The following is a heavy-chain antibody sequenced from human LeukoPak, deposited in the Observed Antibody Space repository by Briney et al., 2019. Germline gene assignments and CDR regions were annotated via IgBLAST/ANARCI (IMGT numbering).Heavy chain of an antibody. CDR2: ISAYNGNT. Sequence: ASVKVSCKASGYTFTSYDINWVRQATGQGLEWMGWISAYNGNTNYAQKLQGRVTITRNTSISTAYMELSSLRSDDTAVYYCARGSPPRRNYDSRGYYSYYFDYWGQGTLVTVSS. D-gene: IGHD3-22*01. CDR1: GYTFTSYD. J-gene: IGHJ4*02. V-gene: IGHV1-8*03. CDR3: ARGSPPRRNYDSRGYYSYYFDY.